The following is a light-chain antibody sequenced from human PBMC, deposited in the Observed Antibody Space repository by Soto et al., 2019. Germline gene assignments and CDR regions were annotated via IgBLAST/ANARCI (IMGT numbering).Light chain of an antibody. CDR2: AAS. CDR3: QQSYSTPPYT. J-gene: IGKJ2*01. CDR1: QSISSY. Sequence: DIQMTQSPSSLSASVGDRVTITCRASQSISSYLNWYQQKPGKDPKLLIYAASILQSGVPSRFSGSGSGTDFTLTISSLQPEDFATYYCQQSYSTPPYTFGQGTKLEIK. V-gene: IGKV1-39*01.